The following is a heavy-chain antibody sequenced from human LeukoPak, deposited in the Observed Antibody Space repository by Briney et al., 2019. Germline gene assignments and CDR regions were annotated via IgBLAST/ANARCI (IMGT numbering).Heavy chain of an antibody. V-gene: IGHV4-59*08. CDR1: GASISSYY. Sequence: SETLSLTCTVSGASISSYYWSWIRQPPGKGLEWLGYIYYIGSTNYNPSLKSRVTISVDTSKNQFSLKLSSVTAADTAVYYCARNSGSGRPYYYYYMDVWGKGTTVTISS. J-gene: IGHJ6*03. D-gene: IGHD1-26*01. CDR2: IYYIGST. CDR3: ARNSGSGRPYYYYYMDV.